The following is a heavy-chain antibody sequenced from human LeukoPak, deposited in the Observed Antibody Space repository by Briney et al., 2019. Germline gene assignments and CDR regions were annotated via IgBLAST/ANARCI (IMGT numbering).Heavy chain of an antibody. CDR3: ARETSHIVVVTANLFAFDI. J-gene: IGHJ3*02. D-gene: IGHD2-21*02. CDR1: GGSISGYY. CDR2: IDTSGST. Sequence: SETLSLTCTVSGGSISGYYWSWIRQPAGKGLEWIGRIDTSGSTTYNPSLKSRGTMSVDTSKNQLSLKLRSVTAADTAVYYCARETSHIVVVTANLFAFDIWGQGTMVTVSS. V-gene: IGHV4-4*07.